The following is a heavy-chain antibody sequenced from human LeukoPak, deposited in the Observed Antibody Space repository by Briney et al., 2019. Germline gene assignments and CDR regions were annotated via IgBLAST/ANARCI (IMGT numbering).Heavy chain of an antibody. V-gene: IGHV4-34*01. D-gene: IGHD3-3*01. CDR3: ARRTDFWSGYMNDY. J-gene: IGHJ4*02. CDR2: INHSGST. Sequence: SETLSLTCAVYGGSFSGYYWSWIRQPPGKGLEWIGEINHSGSTNYNPSLKSRVTIPVDTSKNQFSLKLSSVTAADTAVYYCARRTDFWSGYMNDYWGQGTLVTVSS. CDR1: GGSFSGYY.